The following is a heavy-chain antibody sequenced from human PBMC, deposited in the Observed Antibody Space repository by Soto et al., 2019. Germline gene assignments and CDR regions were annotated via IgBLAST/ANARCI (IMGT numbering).Heavy chain of an antibody. CDR2: VSPENRNA. CDR1: GYTFTGYD. J-gene: IGHJ4*02. CDR3: EVTTGY. Sequence: ASVKVSCQTSGYTFTGYDINWVRQAPGQGLEYMGWVSPENRNAGYAPQFRGRVSMTADTSINTVYLELTTLTYEDTAVYYCEVTTGYWGQGTMVTVSS. V-gene: IGHV1-8*01. D-gene: IGHD4-17*01.